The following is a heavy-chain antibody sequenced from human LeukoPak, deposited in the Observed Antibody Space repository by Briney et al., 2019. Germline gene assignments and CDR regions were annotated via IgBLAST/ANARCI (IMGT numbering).Heavy chain of an antibody. CDR3: ARDGGSSFRYFDY. J-gene: IGHJ4*02. D-gene: IGHD2-2*01. Sequence: PGGSLRLSCAASGFTFSSYAMNWVRQPPGKGLEWIGSIYYGGSTYYNPSLKSRVTIPVDTSKNQFSLKLSSVTAADTAVYYCARDGGSSFRYFDYWGQGTLVTASS. CDR2: IYYGGST. V-gene: IGHV4-39*07. CDR1: GFTFSSYA.